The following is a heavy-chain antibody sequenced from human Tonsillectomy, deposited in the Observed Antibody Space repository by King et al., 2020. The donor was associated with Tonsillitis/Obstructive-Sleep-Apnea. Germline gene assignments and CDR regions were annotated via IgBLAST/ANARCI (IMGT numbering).Heavy chain of an antibody. CDR1: GFTVSDNY. CDR2: IYSGGTT. J-gene: IGHJ4*02. CDR3: ARAGGRVEAPDY. V-gene: IGHV3-66*01. Sequence: VQLVESGGGLVQPGGSLRLSCAASGFTVSDNYMTWVRQAPGKGLEWVSVIYSGGTTYYADSVKGRFTISRDNSKNTLYLQINSLRAEDTAVYYCARAGGRVEAPDYWGQGTLVTVSS.